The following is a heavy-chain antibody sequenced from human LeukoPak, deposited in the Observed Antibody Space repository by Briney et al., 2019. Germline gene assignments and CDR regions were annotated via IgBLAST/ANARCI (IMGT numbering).Heavy chain of an antibody. CDR3: ARGDGDFDY. CDR2: INHSGST. J-gene: IGHJ4*02. CDR1: GGSFSGYY. V-gene: IGHV4-34*01. D-gene: IGHD3-16*01. Sequence: SETLSLTCAVYGGSFSGYYWSWIRQPPGKGLEWIGEINHSGSTNYNPSLKSRVTISVDTSKNLFSLKLSSVTAADTAVYYCARGDGDFDYWGQGTLVTVSS.